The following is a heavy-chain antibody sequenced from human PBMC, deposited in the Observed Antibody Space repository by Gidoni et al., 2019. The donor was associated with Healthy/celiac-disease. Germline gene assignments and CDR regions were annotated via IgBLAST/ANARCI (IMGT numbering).Heavy chain of an antibody. J-gene: IGHJ3*02. Sequence: QVQLVESGGGVVQPGRSLRLSCAASGFTFSSYGMHWVRQAPGKGLEWVAVIWYDGSNKYYADSVKGRFTISRDNSKNTLYLQMNSLRAEDTAVYYCARASSSSLADAFDIWGQGTMVTVSS. CDR1: GFTFSSYG. CDR3: ARASSSSLADAFDI. V-gene: IGHV3-33*01. D-gene: IGHD6-13*01. CDR2: IWYDGSNK.